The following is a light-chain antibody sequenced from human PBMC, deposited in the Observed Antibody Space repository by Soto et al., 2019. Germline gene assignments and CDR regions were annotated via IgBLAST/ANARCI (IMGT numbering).Light chain of an antibody. J-gene: IGKJ1*01. Sequence: DIRMTQSPSTLSVSVGDRVTITWRASQSISTWLAWYQQKPGKAHKLLIYSASDLESGVPSRFSGSGFGTGFTLTITSLQPDDFATYYCQQYNSYSTFGPATFGQGTKVDIK. V-gene: IGKV1-5*03. CDR2: SAS. CDR1: QSISTW. CDR3: QQYNSYSTFGPAT.